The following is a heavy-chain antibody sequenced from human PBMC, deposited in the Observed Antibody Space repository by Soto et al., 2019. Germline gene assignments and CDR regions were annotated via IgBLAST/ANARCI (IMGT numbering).Heavy chain of an antibody. CDR2: IRPDNGNT. D-gene: IGHD1-20*01. Sequence: WASVKVSCKTSGYTFSTSAISWVRQAPGQGLEWVGWIRPDNGNTKSAQRLQGRVTLTTDTSASTAYMELRSLTSDDTAMYYCARDTGSNRYNDWGQGTLVTVSS. V-gene: IGHV1-18*01. J-gene: IGHJ1*01. CDR3: ARDTGSNRYND. CDR1: GYTFSTSA.